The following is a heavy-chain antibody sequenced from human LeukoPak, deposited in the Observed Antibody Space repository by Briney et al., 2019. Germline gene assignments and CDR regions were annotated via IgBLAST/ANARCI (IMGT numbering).Heavy chain of an antibody. V-gene: IGHV4-39*07. J-gene: IGHJ4*02. Sequence: SETLSLTCSVSGGSIRSSIYYWGWIRQPPGKGLEWIGSIYYSGSTYYNPSLKSRVTISVDTSKNQFSLKLSSVTAADTAVYYCARDLRITMVRGVRGYWGQGTLVTVSS. CDR3: ARDLRITMVRGVRGY. CDR2: IYYSGST. CDR1: GGSIRSSIYY. D-gene: IGHD3-10*01.